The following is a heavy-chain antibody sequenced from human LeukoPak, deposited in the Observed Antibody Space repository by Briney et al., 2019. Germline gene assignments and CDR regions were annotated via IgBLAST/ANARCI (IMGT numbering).Heavy chain of an antibody. J-gene: IGHJ6*04. D-gene: IGHD3-10*01. CDR1: GFTFSGYW. Sequence: PGGSLRLSCAASGFTFSGYWMSWLRQAPGKGLEWVANIKQDGGEKYYVDSVKGRFTISRDNAKNSLYLQMNSLRAEDTAVYYCARDRGFGQADVWGKRTRVTVSS. CDR3: ARDRGFGQADV. CDR2: IKQDGGEK. V-gene: IGHV3-7*01.